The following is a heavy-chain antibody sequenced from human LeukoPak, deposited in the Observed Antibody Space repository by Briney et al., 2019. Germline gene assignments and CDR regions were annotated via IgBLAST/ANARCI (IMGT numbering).Heavy chain of an antibody. CDR3: ARERVTTTSFDY. D-gene: IGHD2/OR15-2a*01. Sequence: GGSLRLSCAASGFTFSSYWMSWVRQAPGKGLEWVANIKQDGSEKYYVDSVKGRFTISRDNAKNSLFLQMNNLRVEDTAVYYCARERVTTTSFDYWGQGVLATVSS. CDR2: IKQDGSEK. J-gene: IGHJ4*02. V-gene: IGHV3-7*01. CDR1: GFTFSSYW.